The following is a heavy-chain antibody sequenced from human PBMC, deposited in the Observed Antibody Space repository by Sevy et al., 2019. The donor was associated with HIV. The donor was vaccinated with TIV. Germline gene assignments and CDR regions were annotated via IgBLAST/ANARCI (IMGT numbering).Heavy chain of an antibody. Sequence: GGSLRLSCAASGFTFSIYAMSWVRQAPGKGLEWVSAICGSGGSTYYADSMKGRFTISRDNSKNTVYLQMNSLRAEDTAVYYCATAITMVILRDFDIWGQGTLVTVSS. CDR3: ATAITMVILRDFDI. D-gene: IGHD3-10*01. CDR2: ICGSGGST. J-gene: IGHJ3*02. CDR1: GFTFSIYA. V-gene: IGHV3-23*01.